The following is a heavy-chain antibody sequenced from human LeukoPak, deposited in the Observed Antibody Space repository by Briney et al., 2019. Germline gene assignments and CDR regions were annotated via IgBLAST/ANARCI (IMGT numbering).Heavy chain of an antibody. CDR3: AREAYYYDSCGLVDY. CDR2: IWYDGSNK. Sequence: GGSLRLSCAASGFTFSSYGMHWVRQAPGKGLEWVAVIWYDGSNKYYADSVKGRFTISRDNSKNTLYLQMNSLRAEDTAVYYCAREAYYYDSCGLVDYWGQGTLVTVSS. J-gene: IGHJ4*02. D-gene: IGHD3-22*01. CDR1: GFTFSSYG. V-gene: IGHV3-33*01.